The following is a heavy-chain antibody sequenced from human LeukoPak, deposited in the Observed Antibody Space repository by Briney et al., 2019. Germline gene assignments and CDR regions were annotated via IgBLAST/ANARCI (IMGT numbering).Heavy chain of an antibody. CDR1: GYTLTKLS. D-gene: IGHD6-13*01. J-gene: IGHJ6*04. CDR2: FDPEDGET. V-gene: IGHV1-24*01. Sequence: ASVKVSCKVSGYTLTKLSMHWVRQAPGKGLEWMGGFDPEDGETIYAQKFQGRVTMTEDTSTDTAYMELSSLRSEDTAVYYCATGAGPPIAAADHYYYYYGMDVWGKGTTVTVSS. CDR3: ATGAGPPIAAADHYYYYYGMDV.